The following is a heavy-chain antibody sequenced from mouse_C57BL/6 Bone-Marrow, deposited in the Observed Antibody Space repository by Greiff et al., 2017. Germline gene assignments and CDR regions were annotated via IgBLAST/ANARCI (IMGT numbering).Heavy chain of an antibody. V-gene: IGHV1-53*01. Sequence: VQLQQPGTELVKPGASVKLSCKASGYTFTSYWMHWVKQRPGQGLEWIGNINPSNGGTNYNEKFKSKATLTVDKSSSTAYMQLSSLTSEDSAVYYCARDFYYGSSFYWYFDVWGTGTTVTVSS. J-gene: IGHJ1*03. CDR1: GYTFTSYW. CDR2: INPSNGGT. D-gene: IGHD1-1*01. CDR3: ARDFYYGSSFYWYFDV.